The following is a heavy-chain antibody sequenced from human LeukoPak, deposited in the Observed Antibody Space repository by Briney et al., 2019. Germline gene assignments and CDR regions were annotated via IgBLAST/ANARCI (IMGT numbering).Heavy chain of an antibody. Sequence: SETLSLTCTVSGGSINNYYWSWIRQPAGKGLEWIGLIYSSGSTSYNPSLKSRVTMSVDTSKKQFSLRLSSVTAADTAVYYCAKKGWFGELSFFWGQGTLVTVSS. D-gene: IGHD3-10*01. CDR1: GGSINNYY. V-gene: IGHV4-4*07. J-gene: IGHJ4*02. CDR3: AKKGWFGELSFF. CDR2: IYSSGST.